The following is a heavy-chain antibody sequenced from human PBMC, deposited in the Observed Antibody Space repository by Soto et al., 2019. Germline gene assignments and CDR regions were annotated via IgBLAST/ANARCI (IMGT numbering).Heavy chain of an antibody. J-gene: IGHJ6*03. Sequence: QVQLVQSGAEVKKPGASVKVSCKASGYTFTKYGISWVRKAPGQGLEWMGWSSVYNGNTHYAEQLYDTATMTTDTSTSTAFMELRGLTSDDSAVYFCARVPNCYGSGSYYKVGGVAYYYYMDVWGKGTTVTVSS. CDR2: SSVYNGNT. V-gene: IGHV1-18*01. CDR3: ARVPNCYGSGSYYKVGGVAYYYYMDV. D-gene: IGHD3-10*01. CDR1: GYTFTKYG.